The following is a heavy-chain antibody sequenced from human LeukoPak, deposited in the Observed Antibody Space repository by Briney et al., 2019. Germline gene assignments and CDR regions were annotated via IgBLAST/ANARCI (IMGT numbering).Heavy chain of an antibody. CDR2: INPSGGST. CDR3: AGDMVRGVILRRVLEY. Sequence: ASVKVSCKASGYTFTSYSMHWVRQAPGQGLEWMGIINPSGGSTSYAQKFQGRVTMTRDMSTSTVYMELSRLRSDDTAVYYCAGDMVRGVILRRVLEYWGQGTLVTVSS. V-gene: IGHV1-46*01. J-gene: IGHJ4*02. CDR1: GYTFTSYS. D-gene: IGHD3-10*01.